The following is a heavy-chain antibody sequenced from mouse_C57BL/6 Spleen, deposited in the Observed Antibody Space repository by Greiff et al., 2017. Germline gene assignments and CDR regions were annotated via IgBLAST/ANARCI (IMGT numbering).Heavy chain of an antibody. V-gene: IGHV1-85*01. CDR2: IYPGDGST. D-gene: IGHD2-1*01. J-gene: IGHJ3*01. CDR1: GYTFTSYD. CDR3: ARSGLLRGFAY. Sequence: QVQLQQSGPELVKPGASVKLSCKASGYTFTSYDINWVKQRPGQGLEWIGLIYPGDGSTKYNEKFKGKATLTVDTSSSTAYMELHSLTSEDSAVYVCARSGLLRGFAYWGQGTLVTVSA.